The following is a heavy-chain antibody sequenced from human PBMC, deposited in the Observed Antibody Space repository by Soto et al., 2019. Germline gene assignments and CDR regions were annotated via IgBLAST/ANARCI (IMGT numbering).Heavy chain of an antibody. CDR2: MNPNSGAT. D-gene: IGHD6-13*01. CDR3: AKDASQNVRSSFHNDF. Sequence: QVLLMQSGAEVKKPGASVKVSCTASGYTFTGHYLHWVRQAPGQGLEWMGWMNPNSGATNYAQRFQDRVTMTRDTSISTAYMDLSSLRSDDTAVYYWAKDASQNVRSSFHNDFWGQGTLVTVSS. J-gene: IGHJ4*02. CDR1: GYTFTGHY. V-gene: IGHV1-2*02.